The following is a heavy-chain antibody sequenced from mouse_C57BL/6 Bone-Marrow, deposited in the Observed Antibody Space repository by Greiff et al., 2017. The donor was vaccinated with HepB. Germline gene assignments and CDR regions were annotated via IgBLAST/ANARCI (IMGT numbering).Heavy chain of an antibody. V-gene: IGHV1-74*01. CDR2: FHPSDSDT. D-gene: IGHD1-1*01. Sequence: QVQLQQPGAELVKPGASVKVSCKASGYTFTSYWMHWVKQRPGQGLEWIGRFHPSDSDTNYNQKFKGKATLTVDKSSSTAYMQLSSLTSEDSAVYYCAIINYGSSSYAMDYWGQGTSVTVSS. CDR3: AIINYGSSSYAMDY. CDR1: GYTFTSYW. J-gene: IGHJ4*01.